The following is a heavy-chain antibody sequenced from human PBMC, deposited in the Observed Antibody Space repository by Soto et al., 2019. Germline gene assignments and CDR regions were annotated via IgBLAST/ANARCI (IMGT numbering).Heavy chain of an antibody. CDR2: IRSKPNNYAT. CDR1: GFTFSDSV. D-gene: IGHD2-15*01. CDR3: GRPSCSDGSCYSGLGWFDP. J-gene: IGHJ5*02. Sequence: PGGSLRLSCRASGFTFSDSVMHWVRQASGKGLEWVGHIRSKPNNYATAYTASVKGRFTISRDDSKNAAYLQMNSLKIEDTAVYYCGRPSCSDGSCYSGLGWFDPWGQGTLVTVSS. V-gene: IGHV3-73*01.